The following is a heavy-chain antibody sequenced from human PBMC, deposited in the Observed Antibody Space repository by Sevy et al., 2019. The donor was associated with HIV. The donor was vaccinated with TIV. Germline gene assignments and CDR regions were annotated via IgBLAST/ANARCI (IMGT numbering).Heavy chain of an antibody. Sequence: NPSETLSLTCTVSGGSISSYYWSWIRQPPGKGLEWIGYIYYSGSTNYNPSLKSRVTISVDTSKNQFSLKLSSVTAADTAVYYCARLRAEERRFDYWGQGTLVTVSS. CDR2: IYYSGST. V-gene: IGHV4-59*08. CDR1: GGSISSYY. CDR3: ARLRAEERRFDY. J-gene: IGHJ4*02.